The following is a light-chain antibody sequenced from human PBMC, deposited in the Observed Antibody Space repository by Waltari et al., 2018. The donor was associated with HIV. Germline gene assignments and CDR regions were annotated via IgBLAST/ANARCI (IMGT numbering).Light chain of an antibody. CDR2: AAS. J-gene: IGKJ2*01. CDR3: QQYGSSPLYT. V-gene: IGKV3-20*01. Sequence: EIVLTQSPGTLSLSPGERATLSCRASQSISSSYLAWYQQKPGQAPTLLIYAASSRATGSPDRFSGSGSGTDFTLTISRLEPEDFAVYYCQQYGSSPLYTFGQGTKLEI. CDR1: QSISSSY.